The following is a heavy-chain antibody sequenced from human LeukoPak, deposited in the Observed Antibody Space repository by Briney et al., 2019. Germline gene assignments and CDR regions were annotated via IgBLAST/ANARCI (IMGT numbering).Heavy chain of an antibody. Sequence: ASVKVSCTASGYTFTGYYMHWVRQAPGQGLEWMGWINPNSGGTNYAQKFQGRVTMTRDTSISTAYMELSRLRSDDTAVYYCARSYDSSGYYYAYWGQGTLVTVSS. CDR3: ARSYDSSGYYYAY. V-gene: IGHV1-2*02. CDR2: INPNSGGT. CDR1: GYTFTGYY. D-gene: IGHD3-22*01. J-gene: IGHJ4*02.